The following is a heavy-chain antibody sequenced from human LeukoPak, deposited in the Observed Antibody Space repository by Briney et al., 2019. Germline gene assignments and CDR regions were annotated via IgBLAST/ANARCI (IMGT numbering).Heavy chain of an antibody. J-gene: IGHJ4*02. Sequence: SGGSLRLSCAASGFTFSSYAMSWVRQAPGKGLEWVSAISGSGGNTYYADSVKGRFTFSRDNSKNTLYLQMNSLRAEDTAIYYCARRSYDSSGFDYWGQGTLVTVSS. CDR3: ARRSYDSSGFDY. CDR1: GFTFSSYA. V-gene: IGHV3-23*01. CDR2: ISGSGGNT. D-gene: IGHD3-22*01.